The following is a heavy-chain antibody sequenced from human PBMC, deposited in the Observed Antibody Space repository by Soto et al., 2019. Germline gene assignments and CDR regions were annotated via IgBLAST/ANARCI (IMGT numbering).Heavy chain of an antibody. J-gene: IGHJ5*02. D-gene: IGHD3-10*01. CDR1: GDSISSYY. V-gene: IGHV4-59*01. Sequence: PSETLSLTCTFSGDSISSYYWSWIRQPPGKGLEWIGYIYYSGSTNYNPSLKSRVTISVDTSKNQFSLKLSSVTAADTAVYYCARVGYYYGSGRYNWLDPWGQGTLVTVSS. CDR3: ARVGYYYGSGRYNWLDP. CDR2: IYYSGST.